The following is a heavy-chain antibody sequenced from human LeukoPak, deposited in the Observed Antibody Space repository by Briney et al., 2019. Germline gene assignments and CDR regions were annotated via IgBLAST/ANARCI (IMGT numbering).Heavy chain of an antibody. J-gene: IGHJ4*02. CDR1: GFTFSGSA. Sequence: GGSLRLSCAASGFTFSGSALRWVRQASGKGLEWVGRIRSKANNYATAYAASVKGRFTISRDDSKNTAYLQMNSLKTEDTAVYYCANTVTTGGSPDYWGQGSLVTVFS. D-gene: IGHD4-17*01. CDR2: IRSKANNYAT. CDR3: ANTVTTGGSPDY. V-gene: IGHV3-73*01.